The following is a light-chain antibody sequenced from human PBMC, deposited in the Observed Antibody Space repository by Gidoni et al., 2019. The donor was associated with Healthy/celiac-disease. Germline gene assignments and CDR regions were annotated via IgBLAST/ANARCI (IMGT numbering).Light chain of an antibody. CDR1: SSDVGGYNY. V-gene: IGLV2-11*01. CDR3: CSDAGSYTLV. Sequence: QSALTQPRSVYGSPGQSVTISVTGTSSDVGGYNYVAWYQQHPGKAPKLMIYDVSNRPSGVPDRFSGSKSGNTASLTIAGLQAEDEADYYCCSDAGSYTLVFGGGTKLTVL. CDR2: DVS. J-gene: IGLJ3*02.